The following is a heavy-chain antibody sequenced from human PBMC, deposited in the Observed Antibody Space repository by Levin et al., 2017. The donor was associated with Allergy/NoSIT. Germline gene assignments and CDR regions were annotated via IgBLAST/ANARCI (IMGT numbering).Heavy chain of an antibody. Sequence: SETLSLTCAVYGGSFSGYYWSWIRQPPGKGLEWIGEINHSGSTNYNPSLKSRVTISVDTSKNQFSLKLSSVTAADTAVYYCARDRIAARLCYGMDVWGQGTTVTVSS. CDR2: INHSGST. CDR3: ARDRIAARLCYGMDV. J-gene: IGHJ6*02. D-gene: IGHD6-6*01. CDR1: GGSFSGYY. V-gene: IGHV4-34*01.